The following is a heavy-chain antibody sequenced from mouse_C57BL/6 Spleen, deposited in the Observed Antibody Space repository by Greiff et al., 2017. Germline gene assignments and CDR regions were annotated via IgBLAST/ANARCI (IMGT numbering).Heavy chain of an antibody. CDR2: INPNNGGT. V-gene: IGHV1-18*01. Sequence: VQLQQSGPELVKPGASVKIPCKASGYTFTDYNMDWVKQSHGKSLEWIGDINPNNGGTIYNQKFKGKATLTVDKSSSTAYMELRSLTSEDTAVYYCARKVYGSRSYYFDYWGQGTTLTVSS. CDR1: GYTFTDYN. CDR3: ARKVYGSRSYYFDY. J-gene: IGHJ2*01. D-gene: IGHD1-1*01.